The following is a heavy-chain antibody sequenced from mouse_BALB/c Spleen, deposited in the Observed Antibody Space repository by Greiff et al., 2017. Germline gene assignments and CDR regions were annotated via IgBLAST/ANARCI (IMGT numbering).Heavy chain of an antibody. Sequence: QVQLQQSGAELARPGASVKLSCTASGYTFTDYDINWVKQKTGQGLEWIGEIYPGGGNTYYNEKFKGKATLTADKSSSTAFLQISSLTSEDSAIYFCARGATATSLDYWGEGTALTVSS. CDR2: IYPGGGNT. J-gene: IGHJ2*01. CDR3: ARGATATSLDY. V-gene: IGHV1-77*01. CDR1: GYTFTDYD. D-gene: IGHD1-2*01.